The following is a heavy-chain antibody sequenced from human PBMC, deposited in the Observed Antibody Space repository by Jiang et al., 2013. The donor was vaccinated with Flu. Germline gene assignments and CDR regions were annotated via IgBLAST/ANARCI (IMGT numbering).Heavy chain of an antibody. D-gene: IGHD6-6*01. V-gene: IGHV4-59*01. CDR1: GGSISSYY. CDR2: IYYSGST. J-gene: IGHJ4*02. CDR3: ARGVNWGSSSGGYYFDY. Sequence: GLVKPSETLSLTCTVSGGSISSYYWSWIRQPPGKGLEWIGYIYYSGSTNYNPSLKSRVTISVDTSKNQFSLKLSSVTAADTAVYYCARGVNWGSSSGGYYFDYWGQGTLVTVSS.